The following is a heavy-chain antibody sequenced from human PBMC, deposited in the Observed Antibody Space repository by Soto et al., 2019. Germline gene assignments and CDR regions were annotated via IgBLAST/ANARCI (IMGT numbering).Heavy chain of an antibody. J-gene: IGHJ4*02. CDR2: ISYDGSNK. Sequence: QVQLVESGGGVVQPGRSLRLSCAASGFTFSRYGMHWVRQTPGKGLEWVAVISYDGSNKQYIDSVKGRFTISRDNSKNTLYLQMNSLRPEDTAVYYCAKDRSSSWAFDYWGQGTLVTVSS. CDR3: AKDRSSSWAFDY. CDR1: GFTFSRYG. D-gene: IGHD6-13*01. V-gene: IGHV3-30*18.